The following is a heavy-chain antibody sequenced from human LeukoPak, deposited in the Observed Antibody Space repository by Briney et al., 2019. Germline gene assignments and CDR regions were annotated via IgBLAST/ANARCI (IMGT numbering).Heavy chain of an antibody. CDR2: ISRHNDNT. V-gene: IGHV1-18*01. D-gene: IGHD6-13*01. CDR1: GYTFTSYG. CDR3: ARDQELYRSTWYTL. Sequence: ASVKVCCKASGYTFTSYGISWVRQAPGQGLEWMEWISRHNDNTKYAETVQGRVTMTTDTSTSTAYMELRSLRSDDTAVYYCARDQELYRSTWYTLWGEGTLVTVSS. J-gene: IGHJ4*02.